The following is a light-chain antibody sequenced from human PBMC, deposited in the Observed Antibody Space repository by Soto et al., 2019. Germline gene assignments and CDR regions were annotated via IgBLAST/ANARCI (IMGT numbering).Light chain of an antibody. CDR3: LQDYNYPLT. Sequence: IQMTQSPSSLSAYVGDRVTITCRASQGIRDDLGWYQQKPGRAPRLLIYGASSLQSGVPSRFSGSGYGTEFTLTISSPQPEDFATYYCLQDYNYPLTFGGGTKVDIK. V-gene: IGKV1-6*02. CDR1: QGIRDD. CDR2: GAS. J-gene: IGKJ4*01.